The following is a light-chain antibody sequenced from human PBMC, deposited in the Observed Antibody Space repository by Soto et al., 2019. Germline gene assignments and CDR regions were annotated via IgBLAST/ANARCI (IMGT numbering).Light chain of an antibody. Sequence: QSALTQPASVSGSTGQSITISCTGTNSDICAYNYVSWYQQYQGKAPKLIIFEVIHRPSGVSNRFSGSKSGNTASLPISGLQSDDEADYHCSAYIRTTIRSTHVVFGGGTKLTVL. CDR1: NSDICAYNY. CDR3: SAYIRTTIRSTHVV. CDR2: EVI. V-gene: IGLV2-14*01. J-gene: IGLJ2*01.